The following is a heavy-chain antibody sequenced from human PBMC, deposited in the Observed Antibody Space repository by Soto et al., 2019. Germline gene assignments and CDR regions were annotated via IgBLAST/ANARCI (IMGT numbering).Heavy chain of an antibody. D-gene: IGHD3-10*01. CDR2: ISSNGGST. Sequence: PGGALRLSCAAPGFTFSSYFIHWVPPAPGEGLEYVSAISSNGGSTYYANSVKGRFTISRDNSKNTLYLQMGSLRAEDMAVYYCARDTTRAMVRIYYGMDVWGQGTKVTVSS. CDR1: GFTFSSYF. J-gene: IGHJ6*02. CDR3: ARDTTRAMVRIYYGMDV. V-gene: IGHV3-64*01.